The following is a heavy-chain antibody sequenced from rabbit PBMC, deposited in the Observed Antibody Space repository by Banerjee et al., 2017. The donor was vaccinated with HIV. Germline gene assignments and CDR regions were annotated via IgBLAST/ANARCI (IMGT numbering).Heavy chain of an antibody. CDR2: IYSNSGYT. V-gene: IGHV1S43*01. CDR1: GIDFSSSFW. D-gene: IGHD8-1*01. Sequence: QEQLVESGGGLVTLGGSLKLSCKASGIDFSSSFWISWVRQAPGKGLEWIACIYSNSGYTWYASWVNGRFTISRSISLNTVDLKMTSLTAADTATYFCAREYADNSDGYYFVLWGQGTLVTVS. CDR3: AREYADNSDGYYFVL. J-gene: IGHJ4*01.